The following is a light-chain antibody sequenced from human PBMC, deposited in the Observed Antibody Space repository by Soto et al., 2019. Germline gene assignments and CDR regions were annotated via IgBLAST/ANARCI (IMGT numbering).Light chain of an antibody. CDR2: EVT. J-gene: IGLJ2*01. CDR1: SSDVGGYNY. Sequence: QSALTQPPSASGSLGQSVTISCTGTSSDVGGYNYVSWHQQHPGKAPKVMIYEVTKRPPGVPDRFSGSKSGNTASLTVSGLQFDDEADYYCSSFAGGGNPVLLGGGTKVTVL. V-gene: IGLV2-8*01. CDR3: SSFAGGGNPVL.